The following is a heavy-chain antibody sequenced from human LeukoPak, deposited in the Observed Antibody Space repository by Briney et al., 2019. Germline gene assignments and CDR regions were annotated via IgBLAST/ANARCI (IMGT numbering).Heavy chain of an antibody. CDR2: IKQDGSET. V-gene: IGHV3-7*01. CDR3: ARRFRD. D-gene: IGHD3-16*01. CDR1: GYTFSNYW. Sequence: GGSLRLSCSASGYTFSNYWMSWVRQAPGRGLEYVANIKQDGSETYYVDSVKGRFTISRDNAKNSLYLQMNSLRVEDTAIYYCARRFRDWGQGTLVTVSS. J-gene: IGHJ4*02.